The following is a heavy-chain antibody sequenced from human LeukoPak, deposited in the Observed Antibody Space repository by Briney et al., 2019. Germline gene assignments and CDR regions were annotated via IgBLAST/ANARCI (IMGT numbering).Heavy chain of an antibody. D-gene: IGHD6-19*01. CDR2: ISGSGGST. CDR1: GFTFSSFG. CDR3: ARDSGWYTGFDY. Sequence: TGGSLRLSCAASGFTFSSFGMSWVRQAPGKGLEWVSAISGSGGSTYYADSVKGRFTISRDNSKNTLYLQMNSLRAEDTAVYNRARDSGWYTGFDYWGQGTLVTVSS. V-gene: IGHV3-23*01. J-gene: IGHJ4*02.